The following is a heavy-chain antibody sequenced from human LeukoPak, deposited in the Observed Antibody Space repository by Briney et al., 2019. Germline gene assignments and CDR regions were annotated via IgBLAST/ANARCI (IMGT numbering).Heavy chain of an antibody. CDR3: ARDFMRGSGSLVYEYNGMDV. J-gene: IGHJ6*02. CDR2: IYGGGSA. CDR1: GFSVSSNY. V-gene: IGHV3-66*01. Sequence: GGSLRLSCAVSGFSVSSNYMSWVRQAPGKGLEWVAIIYGGGSAYHAESVKGRFIISRDNSKNTLYLQMNSLGAEDTAVYYCARDFMRGSGSLVYEYNGMDVWGQGTTVTVSS. D-gene: IGHD3-10*01.